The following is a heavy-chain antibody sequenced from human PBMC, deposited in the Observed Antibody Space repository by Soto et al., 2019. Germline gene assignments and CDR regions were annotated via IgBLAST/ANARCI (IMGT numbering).Heavy chain of an antibody. CDR1: GFTFSDYY. J-gene: IGHJ6*02. D-gene: IGHD6-6*01. CDR3: ARRTEYTSSSLYYYYYAMDV. CDR2: ISSGGGNT. V-gene: IGHV3-11*06. Sequence: QVQLVESGGGLVKPGGSLRLSCAASGFTFSDYYMSWIRQAPGKGLAWVAFISSGGGNTNYADSVKGRFTISRDNANNSLSLQMNSLRAEDTAVYYCARRTEYTSSSLYYYYYAMDVWGQGTTVTVSS.